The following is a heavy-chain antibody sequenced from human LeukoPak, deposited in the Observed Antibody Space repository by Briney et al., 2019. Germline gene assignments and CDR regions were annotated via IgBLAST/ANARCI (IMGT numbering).Heavy chain of an antibody. D-gene: IGHD3-22*01. CDR2: ISSSSSYI. Sequence: GGSLRLSCAASGSYWMHWVRQAPGKGLVWVSSISSSSSYIYYAGSVKGRFTISRDNAKNSLYLQMNSLRAEDTAVYYCAREGDSSLYYFDYWGQGTLVTVSS. J-gene: IGHJ4*02. CDR3: AREGDSSLYYFDY. V-gene: IGHV3-21*01. CDR1: GSYW.